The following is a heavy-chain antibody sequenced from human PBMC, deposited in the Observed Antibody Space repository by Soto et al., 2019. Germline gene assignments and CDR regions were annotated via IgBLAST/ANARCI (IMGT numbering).Heavy chain of an antibody. CDR1: GFSFSSYG. CDR2: ISGSGGST. Sequence: GGSLRLSCAASGFSFSSYGMSWVRQAPGKGLEWVSAISGSGGSTYYADSVKGRFTISRDNSKNTLYLQMNSLRAEDTAVYYCAKSPTVTTGWFDPWGQGTLVTVSS. D-gene: IGHD4-4*01. CDR3: AKSPTVTTGWFDP. J-gene: IGHJ5*02. V-gene: IGHV3-23*01.